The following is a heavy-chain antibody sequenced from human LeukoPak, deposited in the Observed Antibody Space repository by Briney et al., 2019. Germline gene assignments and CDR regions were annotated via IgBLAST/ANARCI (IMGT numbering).Heavy chain of an antibody. J-gene: IGHJ6*02. CDR2: ISAYNGNT. V-gene: IGHV1-18*01. Sequence: GASVKVSCKASGYTFTSYGISWVRQAPGQGLEWMGWISAYNGNTNYAQKLQGRVTMTTDTSTSTAYMELRSLRSDDTAVYYCARDYPYYDFWSGNHYGMDVWGQGTTVTVSS. CDR3: ARDYPYYDFWSGNHYGMDV. D-gene: IGHD3-3*01. CDR1: GYTFTSYG.